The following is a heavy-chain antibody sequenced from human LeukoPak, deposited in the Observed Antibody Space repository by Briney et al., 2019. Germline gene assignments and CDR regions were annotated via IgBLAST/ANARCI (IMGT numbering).Heavy chain of an antibody. V-gene: IGHV3-21*04. J-gene: IGHJ4*02. Sequence: GGSLRLSCAASGFTFSSYSMNWVRQAPGKGLEWVSSISSSSSYIYYADSVKGRFTISRDNSKNTLYLQMNSLRAEDTAVYYCAARRGSRRFFDYWGQGTLVTVSS. CDR2: ISSSSSYI. D-gene: IGHD3-3*01. CDR1: GFTFSSYS. CDR3: AARRGSRRFFDY.